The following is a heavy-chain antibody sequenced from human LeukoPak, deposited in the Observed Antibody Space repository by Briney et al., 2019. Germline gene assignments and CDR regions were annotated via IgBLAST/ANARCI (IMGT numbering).Heavy chain of an antibody. CDR2: INSDASIT. J-gene: IGHJ5*02. CDR1: GFTFSTYW. Sequence: GGSLRLSCAASGFTFSTYWMHWVRQAPGEGLVWVSTINSDASITRYADSVKGRFTISRDSAKNPLSLQMNSLRAEVSAVYYCARGTAAAAWFDPWGQGTLVTVSS. CDR3: ARGTAAAAWFDP. D-gene: IGHD6-13*01. V-gene: IGHV3-74*01.